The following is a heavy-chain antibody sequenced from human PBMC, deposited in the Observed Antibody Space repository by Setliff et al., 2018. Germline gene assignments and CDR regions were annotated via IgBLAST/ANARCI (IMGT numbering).Heavy chain of an antibody. Sequence: SETLSLTCTASGGSISTDHYYWGWIRQPPGKGLEWIASIHYSENTYYNPSLKTRVTISVDTSTNQLSLKLDSVTAADTAVYYCARSLSSGSYWNSRPFYSDYWGQGTRVTVSS. V-gene: IGHV4-39*01. D-gene: IGHD3-10*01. CDR1: GGSISTDHYY. J-gene: IGHJ4*02. CDR3: ARSLSSGSYWNSRPFYSDY. CDR2: IHYSENT.